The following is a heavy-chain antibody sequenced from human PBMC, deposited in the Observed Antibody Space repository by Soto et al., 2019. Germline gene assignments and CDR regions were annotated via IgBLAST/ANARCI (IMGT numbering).Heavy chain of an antibody. J-gene: IGHJ6*02. CDR2: ISWDGGST. CDR1: GFTFDDYT. CDR3: AKVAVAGIYYYYGMDV. Sequence: GGSLRLSCAASGFTFDDYTMHWVRQAPGKGLEWVSLISWDGGSTYYADSVKGRFTISRDNSKNSLYLQMNSLRTEDTALYYCAKVAVAGIYYYYGMDVWGQGTTVTVSS. V-gene: IGHV3-43*01. D-gene: IGHD6-19*01.